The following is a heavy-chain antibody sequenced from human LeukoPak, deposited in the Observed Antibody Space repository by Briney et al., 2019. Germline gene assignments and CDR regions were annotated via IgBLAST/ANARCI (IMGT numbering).Heavy chain of an antibody. CDR2: IYYSGPT. CDR1: GDSISSGSYY. Sequence: SETLSLTCTLSGDSISSGSYYWGWIRQPPGKGLEWIGSIYYSGPTYYNPSLKSRVTISVDTSKNQFSLNLSSVTAADTSIYYGARLGYYYYMDVWGKGTTVTVSS. CDR3: ARLGYYYYMDV. V-gene: IGHV4-39*01. J-gene: IGHJ6*03.